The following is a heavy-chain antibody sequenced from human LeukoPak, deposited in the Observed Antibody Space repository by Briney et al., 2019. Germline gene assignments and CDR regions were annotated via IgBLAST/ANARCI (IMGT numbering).Heavy chain of an antibody. V-gene: IGHV1-69*06. Sequence: GASVKVSCKTSGSTFSNYAFGWVRRAPGQGLEWMGSIIPFFGTTDYAQKFQGRVTITADKSTNTAYMELSSLRSEDTAVYYCARAYYHGSGSYYFFDYWGQGTLVTVSS. CDR2: IIPFFGTT. J-gene: IGHJ4*02. CDR3: ARAYYHGSGSYYFFDY. D-gene: IGHD3-10*01. CDR1: GSTFSNYA.